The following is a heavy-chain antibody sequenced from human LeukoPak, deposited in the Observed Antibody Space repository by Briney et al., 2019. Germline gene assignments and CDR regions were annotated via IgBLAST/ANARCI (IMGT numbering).Heavy chain of an antibody. Sequence: GGSLRLSCAASGFTFSTYSMNWVRQAPGKGLEWVSYMSGSSSTIYYADSVKGRFTMSRDNAKSSLYLQMNGLRDEDTAVYYCARDGSSWSNWLDPWGQGTLVTVSS. CDR2: MSGSSSTI. CDR3: ARDGSSWSNWLDP. CDR1: GFTFSTYS. J-gene: IGHJ5*02. D-gene: IGHD6-13*01. V-gene: IGHV3-48*02.